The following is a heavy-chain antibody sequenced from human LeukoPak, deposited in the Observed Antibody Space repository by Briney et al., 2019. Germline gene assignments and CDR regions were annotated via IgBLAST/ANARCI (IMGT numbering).Heavy chain of an antibody. Sequence: RSLRLSCEASGFTFSSHGMHWVRQAPGKGLEWVAVIWNDGSYKYYADSVEGRFTVSRDNFKNTLYLQMDSLRAEDTALYYCTRGCGGSPGCYIIDNWGQGALVTVSS. CDR3: TRGCGGSPGCYIIDN. D-gene: IGHD2-21*01. CDR1: GFTFSSHG. J-gene: IGHJ4*02. V-gene: IGHV3-33*01. CDR2: IWNDGSYK.